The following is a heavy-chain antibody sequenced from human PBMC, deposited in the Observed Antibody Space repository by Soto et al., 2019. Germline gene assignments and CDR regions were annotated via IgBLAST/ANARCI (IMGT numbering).Heavy chain of an antibody. CDR3: ARDAQIATIFDARYYSYGMDI. J-gene: IGHJ6*01. Sequence: ASVKVSCKASGYTFTSYGISWVRQAPGQGLEWMGWISAYNGNTNYAQKLQGRVTMTTDTSTSTAYMELRSLRSDDTAVYYCARDAQIATIFDARYYSYGMDIWGQGTTVTAS. D-gene: IGHD3-3*01. CDR2: ISAYNGNT. V-gene: IGHV1-18*01. CDR1: GYTFTSYG.